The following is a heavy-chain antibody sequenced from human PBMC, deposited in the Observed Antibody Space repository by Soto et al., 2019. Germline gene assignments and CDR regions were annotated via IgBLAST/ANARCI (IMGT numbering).Heavy chain of an antibody. CDR3: ARVPDV. CDR1: GGSMSSGGDS. Sequence: QLQLQESGSGLVKPSQTLSLTCAVSGGSMSSGGDSWRWIRQPPGKGLEWIGYIYHNGSPYYNPSLKRRVTISVDRSKNKFSLKLSSVTAADTAVYYCARVPDVWGQGTTVTVSS. V-gene: IGHV4-30-2*01. CDR2: IYHNGSP. J-gene: IGHJ6*02.